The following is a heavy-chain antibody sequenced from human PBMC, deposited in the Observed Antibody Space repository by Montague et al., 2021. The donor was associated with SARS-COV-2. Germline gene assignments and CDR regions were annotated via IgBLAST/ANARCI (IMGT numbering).Heavy chain of an antibody. CDR1: GFTFSSYE. D-gene: IGHD3-16*02. CDR2: VSSSGSRI. Sequence: SLRLSCAAPGFTFSSYEMNWVRQAPGKGLEWVSYVSSSGSRIYYADSVKGRFTISRDNTKNSLSLQMNSLRAEDTAVYYCARWGYDYVWGNYRYPHDAFDIWGQGTLDTVAS. V-gene: IGHV3-48*03. CDR3: ARWGYDYVWGNYRYPHDAFDI. J-gene: IGHJ3*02.